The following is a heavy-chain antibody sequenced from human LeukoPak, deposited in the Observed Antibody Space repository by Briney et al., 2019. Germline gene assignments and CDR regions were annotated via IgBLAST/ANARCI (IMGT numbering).Heavy chain of an antibody. CDR2: IKQDESEK. Sequence: GGSLRLSCAASGFTFSCYWMTWARQAPGKGLEWVANIKQDESEKYYGDSVRGRFTISRDNAQNSLYLQMNSLRAEDTAVYYCARDNGYFSVDYWGQGTLVTVSS. D-gene: IGHD3-22*01. V-gene: IGHV3-7*01. J-gene: IGHJ4*02. CDR1: GFTFSCYW. CDR3: ARDNGYFSVDY.